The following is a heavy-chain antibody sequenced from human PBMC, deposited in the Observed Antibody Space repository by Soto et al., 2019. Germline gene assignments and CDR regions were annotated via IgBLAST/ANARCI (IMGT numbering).Heavy chain of an antibody. V-gene: IGHV5-51*01. CDR2: IYPGDSDT. D-gene: IGHD5-18*01. CDR3: ARQWRPSYMVRSSHHYYYYGMDV. CDR1: GYSFTSYW. J-gene: IGHJ6*02. Sequence: PWESLKISCKGSGYSFTSYWIGWVSQMHGKGLEWMGIIYPGDSDTRYSPSFQGQVTISADKSISTAYLQWSSLKASDTAMYYCARQWRPSYMVRSSHHYYYYGMDVWGQGTTVTVSS.